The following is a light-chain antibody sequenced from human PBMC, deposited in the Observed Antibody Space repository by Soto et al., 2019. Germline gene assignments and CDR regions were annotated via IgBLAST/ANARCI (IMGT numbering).Light chain of an antibody. V-gene: IGKV1-5*03. CDR3: QQYNSNWT. J-gene: IGKJ1*01. Sequence: DIQMTQSPSTLSASVGDRVTITCRASQSISSWLAWYQQKPGKAPKLLIYKASSLNSGVPSRFSGSGSGTEFTLTTTGLQPDDFATYYCQQYNSNWTFGQGTKVEIK. CDR2: KAS. CDR1: QSISSW.